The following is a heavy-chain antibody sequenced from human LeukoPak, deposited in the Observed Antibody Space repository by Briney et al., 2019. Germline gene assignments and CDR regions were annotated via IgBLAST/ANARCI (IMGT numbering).Heavy chain of an antibody. CDR2: INNDGSYT. J-gene: IGHJ6*02. CDR1: GITFSRFA. D-gene: IGHD1-1*01. CDR3: ARMGHDILVPSGMDV. Sequence: PGGSLRLSCAASGITFSRFAMSWVRQAPGKGLVWVSRINNDGSYTSYADSVKGRFTISRDNAKNTLYVQMNSLRAEDTAVYYCARMGHDILVPSGMDVWGQGTTVTVSS. V-gene: IGHV3-74*01.